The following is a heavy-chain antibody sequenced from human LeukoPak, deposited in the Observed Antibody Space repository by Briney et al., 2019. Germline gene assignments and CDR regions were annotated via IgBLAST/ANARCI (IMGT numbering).Heavy chain of an antibody. V-gene: IGHV4-34*01. J-gene: IGHJ4*02. CDR2: INHSGST. CDR1: GGSFSGYY. D-gene: IGHD3-10*01. CDR3: ARDSGVWFGELSPPGPTDY. Sequence: SETLSLTCAVYGGSFSGYYWSWIRQPPGKGLEWIGEINHSGSTNYNPSLKSRVTISVDTSKNQFSLKLSSVTAADTAVYYCARDSGVWFGELSPPGPTDYWGQGTLVTVSS.